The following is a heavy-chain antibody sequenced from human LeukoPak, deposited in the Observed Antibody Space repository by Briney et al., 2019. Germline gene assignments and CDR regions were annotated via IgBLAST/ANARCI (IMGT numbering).Heavy chain of an antibody. Sequence: GGSLRLSCAASGFTFSSHWMHWVRQVPGKGLVWVARINPGGSSITYADSVKGRFTISRDNARNTLYLQMDSLRAEDTGVYYCARSNQADDYWGQGTLVTVSS. CDR2: INPGGSSI. CDR1: GFTFSSHW. J-gene: IGHJ4*02. V-gene: IGHV3-74*01. D-gene: IGHD1-14*01. CDR3: ARSNQADDY.